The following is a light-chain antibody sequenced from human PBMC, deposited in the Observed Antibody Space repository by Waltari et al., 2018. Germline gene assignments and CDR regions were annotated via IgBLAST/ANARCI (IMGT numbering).Light chain of an antibody. V-gene: IGLV1-40*01. Sequence: QSVLTQPPSVSGAPGQSVTISCTVSSSNIGAGYDVHWYQQIPGSAPKVLIDRYDHRPPGVPGRFSGSKSGTSASLSVTGLHVEDEADYFCQSFDRDLNAVLFGGGTKLTVL. CDR3: QSFDRDLNAVL. CDR1: SSNIGAGYD. J-gene: IGLJ2*01. CDR2: RYD.